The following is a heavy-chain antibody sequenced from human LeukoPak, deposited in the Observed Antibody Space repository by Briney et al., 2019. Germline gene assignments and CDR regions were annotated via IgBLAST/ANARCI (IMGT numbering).Heavy chain of an antibody. Sequence: SETLSLTCAVYGGSFSGYYWSWIRQPPGKGLEWIGGIYHSGSTNYNPSLKSRVTISVDKSKTQFSLKLSSVTAADTAVYYCARDKGDARSAFATWGHRETGTVSS. CDR3: ARDKGDARSAFAT. J-gene: IGHJ3*02. CDR1: GGSFSGYY. V-gene: IGHV4-34*01. CDR2: IYHSGST. D-gene: IGHD3-16*01.